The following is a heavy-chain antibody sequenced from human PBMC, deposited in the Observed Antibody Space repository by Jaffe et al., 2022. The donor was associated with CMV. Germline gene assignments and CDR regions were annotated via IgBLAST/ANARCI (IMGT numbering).Heavy chain of an antibody. CDR3: AGSLGVVVTAGAFDI. Sequence: EVQLVESGGGLVQPGGSLRLSCAASGFTFSSYWMSWVRQAPGKGLEWVANIKQDGSEKYYVDSVKGRFTISRDNAKNSLYLQMNSLRAEDTAVYYCAGSLGVVVTAGAFDIWGQGTMVTVSS. D-gene: IGHD2-21*02. J-gene: IGHJ3*02. CDR2: IKQDGSEK. V-gene: IGHV3-7*03. CDR1: GFTFSSYW.